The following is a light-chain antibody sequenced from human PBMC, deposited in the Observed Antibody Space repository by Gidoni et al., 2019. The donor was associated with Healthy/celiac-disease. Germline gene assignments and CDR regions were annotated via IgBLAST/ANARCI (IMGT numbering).Light chain of an antibody. CDR1: QNISSY. J-gene: IGKJ1*01. CDR2: AAS. V-gene: IGKV1-39*01. CDR3: QQSYSTPRT. Sequence: DIQMTQSPSSLSASVGDRVTITCRASQNISSYLNWYQQKPGKAPKLLIYAASSLQRGVPSRFSGSGSGTDFTLTISSLQPEDFATYYCQQSYSTPRTFGQGTKVEIK.